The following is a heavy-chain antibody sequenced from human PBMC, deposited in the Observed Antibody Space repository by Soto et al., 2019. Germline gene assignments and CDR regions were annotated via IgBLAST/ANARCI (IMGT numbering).Heavy chain of an antibody. Sequence: SQTLSLTCAISGDSVSSNSAAWNWIRQSPARGLEWLGRTYYRSKWYNDYAVSMKSRISINPDTSRNQFSLQLNSVTPGDTAVYYCARGSDSSFDYWGQGSLVTVSS. D-gene: IGHD2-21*02. CDR2: TYYRSKWYN. CDR3: ARGSDSSFDY. CDR1: GDSVSSNSAA. J-gene: IGHJ4*02. V-gene: IGHV6-1*01.